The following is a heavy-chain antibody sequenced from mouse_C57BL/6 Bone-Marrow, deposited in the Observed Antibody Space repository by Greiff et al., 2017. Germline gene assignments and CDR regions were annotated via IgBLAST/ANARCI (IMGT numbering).Heavy chain of an antibody. D-gene: IGHD1-1*01. V-gene: IGHV1-50*01. CDR2: IDPSDSYT. J-gene: IGHJ3*01. Sequence: VKLMESGAELVKPGASVKLSCKASGYTFTSYWMQWVKQRPGQGLEWIGEIDPSDSYTNYNQKFKGKATLTVDTSSSTAYMQLSSLTSEDSAVYYCARPYYYGFAYWGQGALVTVSA. CDR1: GYTFTSYW. CDR3: ARPYYYGFAY.